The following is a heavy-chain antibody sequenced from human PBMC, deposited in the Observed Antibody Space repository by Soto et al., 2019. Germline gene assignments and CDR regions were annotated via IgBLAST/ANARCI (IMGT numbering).Heavy chain of an antibody. V-gene: IGHV3-33*01. Sequence: GGSLRLSCAASGFTFSSYGMHWVRQAPGKGLEWVAVIWYDGSNKYYADSVKGRFTISRDNSKNTLYLQMNSLGAEDTAVYYCARDTCSGGSCYPYWYFDLWGRGTLVTVSS. J-gene: IGHJ2*01. CDR3: ARDTCSGGSCYPYWYFDL. D-gene: IGHD2-15*01. CDR1: GFTFSSYG. CDR2: IWYDGSNK.